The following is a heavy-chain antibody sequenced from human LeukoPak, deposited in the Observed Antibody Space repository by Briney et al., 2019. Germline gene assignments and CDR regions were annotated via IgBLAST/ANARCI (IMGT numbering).Heavy chain of an antibody. CDR1: GFTVSSNY. CDR3: ARGIKYSSGWWAAFDI. CDR2: IYSGGST. V-gene: IGHV3-66*01. D-gene: IGHD6-19*01. J-gene: IGHJ3*02. Sequence: GGSLRLSCAASGFTVSSNYMSWVRQAPGKGLEWVSVIYSGGSTYYADSVKGRFTISRDNSKNTLYLQMNSLRAEDTAVYYCARGIKYSSGWWAAFDIWGQGTMVTVSS.